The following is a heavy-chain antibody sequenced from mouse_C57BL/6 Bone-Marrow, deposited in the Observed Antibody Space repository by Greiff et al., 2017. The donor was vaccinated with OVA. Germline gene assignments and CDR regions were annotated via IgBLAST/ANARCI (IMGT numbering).Heavy chain of an antibody. CDR1: GYSFTDYN. D-gene: IGHD1-1*01. CDR3: AITTVVATDWYFDV. J-gene: IGHJ1*03. V-gene: IGHV1-39*01. Sequence: VQLQQSGPELVKPGASVKISCKASGYSFTDYNMNWVKQSHGKSLEWIGVINPNYGTTSYNQKFKGKATLTVDQSSSTAYMQLNSLTSEDSAVYYCAITTVVATDWYFDVWGTGTTVTVSS. CDR2: INPNYGTT.